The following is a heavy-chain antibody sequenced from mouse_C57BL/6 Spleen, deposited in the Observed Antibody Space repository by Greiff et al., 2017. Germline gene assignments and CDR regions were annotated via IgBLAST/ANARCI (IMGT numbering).Heavy chain of an antibody. CDR2: IDPEDGET. V-gene: IGHV14-2*01. CDR1: GFNIKDYY. J-gene: IGHJ2*01. Sequence: VQLQQSGAELVKPGASVKLSCTASGFNIKDYYMHWVKQRTEKGLEWIGRIDPEDGETKYAPTFQGKATITAYTSSNTAYLQLSSLTSEDTAVYYCARDRTTVVYFDYWGQGTTLTVSS. D-gene: IGHD1-1*01. CDR3: ARDRTTVVYFDY.